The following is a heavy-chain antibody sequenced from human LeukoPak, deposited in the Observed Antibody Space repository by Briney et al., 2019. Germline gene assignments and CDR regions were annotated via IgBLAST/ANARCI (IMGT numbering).Heavy chain of an antibody. CDR2: ISTSGSTI. CDR3: SLTTDLEI. CDR1: GFTFGDISDYY. D-gene: IGHD4/OR15-4a*01. Sequence: GGSLRLSCVASGFTFGDISDYYVSWVRQAPGRGLEWISYISTSGSTIYYVDSVKGRFTVSRDNAKNSLYLQMNSLRAEDTAVYYCSLTTDLEIWGRGTLVTVSS. V-gene: IGHV3-11*01. J-gene: IGHJ4*02.